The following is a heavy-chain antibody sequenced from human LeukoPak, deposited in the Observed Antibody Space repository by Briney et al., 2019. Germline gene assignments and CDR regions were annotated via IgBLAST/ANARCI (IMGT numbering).Heavy chain of an antibody. CDR1: GFTFSSYS. CDR3: ARLDRSSWYSWAYYFDY. J-gene: IGHJ4*02. V-gene: IGHV3-48*04. D-gene: IGHD6-13*01. Sequence: GGSLRLSCAASGFTFSSYSMNWVRQAPGKGLEWVSYISSSSSTIYYADSVKGRFTISRDNAKNSLYLQMNSLRAEDTAVYYCARLDRSSWYSWAYYFDYWGQGTLVTVSS. CDR2: ISSSSSTI.